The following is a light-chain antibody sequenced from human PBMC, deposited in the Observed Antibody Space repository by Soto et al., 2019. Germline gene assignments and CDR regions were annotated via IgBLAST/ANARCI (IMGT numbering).Light chain of an antibody. CDR1: SSNIESNY. Sequence: QLVLTQPPSASGTPGQRVTISCSGSSSNIESNYVYWYQQLPGTAPKLLIYSNNQRPSGVPDRFSGSKSGTSASLAISGLRSEDEADYYCAAWYDSLSGLIFGGGTKLTVL. J-gene: IGLJ2*01. CDR3: AAWYDSLSGLI. V-gene: IGLV1-47*02. CDR2: SNN.